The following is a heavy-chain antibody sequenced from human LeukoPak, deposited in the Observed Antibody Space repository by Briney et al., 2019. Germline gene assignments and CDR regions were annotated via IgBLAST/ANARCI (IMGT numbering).Heavy chain of an antibody. CDR2: IYPGDSAT. D-gene: IGHD6-13*01. Sequence: ASLNISCKGSGYSFTSSLLGWVRPIPRHRLGWVGIIYPGDSATSYRPSLQGQVTTSAEKSISSADLQWSSLKATDTAMYLGARQGASSWFFDYGGKGTLVPVSS. CDR3: ARQGASSWFFDY. CDR1: GYSFTSSL. J-gene: IGHJ4*02. V-gene: IGHV5-51*01.